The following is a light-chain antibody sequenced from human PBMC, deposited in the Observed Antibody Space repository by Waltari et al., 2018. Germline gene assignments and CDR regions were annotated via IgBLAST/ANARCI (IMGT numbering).Light chain of an antibody. Sequence: DIQMTQSPSTLSASVGDRVTITCRTSQSISSWLAWYQQKPGKAPKLLIYKASSLERDVPSRFSDSGSGTEFTLTISSLQPDDFATFYCQHYSSYPPTFGGGTKVEIK. V-gene: IGKV1-5*03. J-gene: IGKJ4*01. CDR3: QHYSSYPPT. CDR2: KAS. CDR1: QSISSW.